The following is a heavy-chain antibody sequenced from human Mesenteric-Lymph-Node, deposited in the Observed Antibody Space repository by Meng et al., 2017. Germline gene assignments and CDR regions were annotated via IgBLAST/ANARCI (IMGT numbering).Heavy chain of an antibody. CDR3: ARHPSWGTGSIHF. CDR2: IHSSGST. D-gene: IGHD1-1*01. Sequence: GELQGPGPGRVKPSETLSLSCSVSGGPSSSYYWSWIRQPPGKGLEWIAYIHSSGSTNYNPSLKSRVTMSVDTSKNQFSLNMRSVTAADTAVYYCARHPSWGTGSIHFWGQGTLVTVSS. V-gene: IGHV4-59*08. CDR1: GGPSSSYY. J-gene: IGHJ4*02.